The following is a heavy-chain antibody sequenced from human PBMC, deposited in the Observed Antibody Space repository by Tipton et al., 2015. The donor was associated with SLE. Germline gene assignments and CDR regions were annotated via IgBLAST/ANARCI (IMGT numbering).Heavy chain of an antibody. CDR1: GFSFSSFD. CDR3: ARALYSSGWYLDY. V-gene: IGHV3-33*08. J-gene: IGHJ4*02. Sequence: SLRLSCGASGFSFSSFDMHWVRQAPGKGLEWVAVMWYENGGNKYYADSVKGRFTISRDDSKNTLYLQINSLRAEDTAMYYCARALYSSGWYLDYWGQGTLVTVSS. CDR2: MWYENGGNK. D-gene: IGHD6-19*01.